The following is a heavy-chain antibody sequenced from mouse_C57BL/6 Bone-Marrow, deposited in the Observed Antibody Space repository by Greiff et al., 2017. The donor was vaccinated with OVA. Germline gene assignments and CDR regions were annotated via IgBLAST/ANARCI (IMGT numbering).Heavy chain of an antibody. CDR1: GYTFTSYW. D-gene: IGHD1-1*01. CDR2: IYPSDSET. J-gene: IGHJ2*01. CDR3: ARRGGSSYPYYFDY. Sequence: QVQLQQPGAELVRPGSSVKLSCKASGYTFTSYWMDWVKQRPGQGLEWIGNIYPSDSETHYNQKFKDKDTLTVANSSSTAFMQLSSLTSEDSAVDYCARRGGSSYPYYFDYWGQGTTLTVSS. V-gene: IGHV1-61*01.